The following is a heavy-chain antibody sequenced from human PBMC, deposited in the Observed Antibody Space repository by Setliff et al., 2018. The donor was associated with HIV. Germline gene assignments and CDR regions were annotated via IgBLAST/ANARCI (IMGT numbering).Heavy chain of an antibody. CDR2: RSTTGST. V-gene: IGHV4-4*09. Sequence: SETLSLTCTVSGDSISIYFWSWIRQSPGKGLEWIGFRSTTGSTNYNPSLKSRVTISVDTSKNQFSLKLTYVTAADTAVYYCARGGAGYDFWSGHSMGWFDPWGQGTLVTVSS. J-gene: IGHJ5*02. CDR3: ARGGAGYDFWSGHSMGWFDP. D-gene: IGHD3-3*01. CDR1: GDSISIYF.